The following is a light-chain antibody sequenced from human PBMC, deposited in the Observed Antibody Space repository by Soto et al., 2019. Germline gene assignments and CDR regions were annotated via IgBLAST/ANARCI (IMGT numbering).Light chain of an antibody. CDR2: DAS. Sequence: EIVLTQSPATLSLSPGERATLSCRASQSVSSYLAWYQQKPGQAPRLLIYDASNRATGIPARFSGSGSVTDFTLTISSLEPEDVAIYYCQQRTNWPPVTFGGGTKVEIK. CDR3: QQRTNWPPVT. CDR1: QSVSSY. V-gene: IGKV3-11*01. J-gene: IGKJ4*01.